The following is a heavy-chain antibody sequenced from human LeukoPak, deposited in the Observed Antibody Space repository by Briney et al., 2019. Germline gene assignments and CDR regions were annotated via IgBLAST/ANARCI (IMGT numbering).Heavy chain of an antibody. J-gene: IGHJ6*03. CDR3: ARFPETTTYYYYYMDA. V-gene: IGHV1-2*02. CDR2: INPNSGGT. CDR1: GYTFTGYY. D-gene: IGHD4-11*01. Sequence: ASVKVSCKASGYTFTGYYMHWVRQAPGQGLEWMGWINPNSGGTNYAQKFQGRVTMTRDTSISTAYMELSRLRSDDTAVYYCARFPETTTYYYYYMDAWGKGTTVTVSS.